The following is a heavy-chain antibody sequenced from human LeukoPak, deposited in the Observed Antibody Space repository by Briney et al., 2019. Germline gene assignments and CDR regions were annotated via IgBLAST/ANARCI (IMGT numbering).Heavy chain of an antibody. CDR1: GGSFSGYY. D-gene: IGHD3-9*01. CDR2: INHSGST. Sequence: SETLSLTYAVYGGSFSGYYWSWIRQPPGKGLEWIGEINHSGSTNYNPSLKSRVTISVDTSKNQFSLKLSSVTAADTAVYYCARVGRYFDWLLSSYYFDYWGQGTLVTVSS. CDR3: ARVGRYFDWLLSSYYFDY. J-gene: IGHJ4*02. V-gene: IGHV4-34*01.